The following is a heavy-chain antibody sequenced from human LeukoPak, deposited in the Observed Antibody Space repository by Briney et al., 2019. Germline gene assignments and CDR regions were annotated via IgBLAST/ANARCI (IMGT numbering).Heavy chain of an antibody. CDR3: ASEDLGYCSSTSCSGAFDI. CDR2: ISYDGFDK. V-gene: IGHV3-30*04. J-gene: IGHJ3*02. D-gene: IGHD2-2*01. CDR1: RFTFSNYA. Sequence: GRSLRLSCAASRFTFSNYAMHWVRQAPGKGLEWVAVISYDGFDKYYADSVKGRFTISRDNSKNTLYLQMDTLGAEDTAVYYCASEDLGYCSSTSCSGAFDIWGQGTMVTVSS.